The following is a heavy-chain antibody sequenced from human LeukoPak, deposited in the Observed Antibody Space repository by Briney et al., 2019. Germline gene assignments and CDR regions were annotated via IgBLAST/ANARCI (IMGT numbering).Heavy chain of an antibody. CDR2: IYSGGST. V-gene: IGHV3-66*01. Sequence: PGGSLRLSCAASGFTASSNYMSWVRQAPGKGLEWVSVIYSGGSTYYADSVKGRFTISRDNSKNTLYLQMNSLRAEDTAVYYCARDHIRAGTFSIWGQGTLVTVSS. D-gene: IGHD6-13*01. J-gene: IGHJ4*02. CDR3: ARDHIRAGTFSI. CDR1: GFTASSNY.